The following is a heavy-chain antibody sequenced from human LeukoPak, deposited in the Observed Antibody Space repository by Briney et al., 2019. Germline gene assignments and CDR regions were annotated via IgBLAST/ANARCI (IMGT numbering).Heavy chain of an antibody. J-gene: IGHJ4*02. Sequence: PRGSLRLSCAASGFTFSSYAMHWVRQAPGKGLEWVAVISYDGSNKYYADSVKGRFTISRDNSKNTLYLQMNSLRAEDTAVYYCAREMGATGDYWGQGTLVTVSS. V-gene: IGHV3-30-3*01. D-gene: IGHD1-26*01. CDR1: GFTFSSYA. CDR2: ISYDGSNK. CDR3: AREMGATGDY.